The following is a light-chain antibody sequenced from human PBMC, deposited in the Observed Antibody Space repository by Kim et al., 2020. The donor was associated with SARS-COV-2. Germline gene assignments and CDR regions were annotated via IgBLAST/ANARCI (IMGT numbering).Light chain of an antibody. Sequence: DIQMTQSPSSLFASIGDRVTITCRASQGIRNYLAWHQQRPGNAPKSLVYAASTLHSGVPRRFSGGGSGTEFNLTISSLQPENFATYYCQQYDSYPSTFGGGTKVDIK. CDR2: AAS. V-gene: IGKV1-16*01. CDR3: QQYDSYPST. J-gene: IGKJ4*01. CDR1: QGIRNY.